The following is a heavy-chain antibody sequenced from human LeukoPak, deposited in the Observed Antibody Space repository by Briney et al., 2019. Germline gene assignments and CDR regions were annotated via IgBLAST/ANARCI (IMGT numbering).Heavy chain of an antibody. V-gene: IGHV1-69*13. CDR3: ARQITMIEEGAFDI. J-gene: IGHJ3*02. D-gene: IGHD3-22*01. CDR1: GGTFNRYA. Sequence: PVKVSCKASGGTFNRYAISWVRQAPGQGLEWMGGIIPIIGTVNYAQKFQGRVTITADESTSTAYMELSSLRSEDTAVYYCARQITMIEEGAFDIWGQGTMVTVSS. CDR2: IIPIIGTV.